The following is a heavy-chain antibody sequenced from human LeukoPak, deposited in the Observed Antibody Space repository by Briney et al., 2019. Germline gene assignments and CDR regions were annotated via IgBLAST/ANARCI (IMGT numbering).Heavy chain of an antibody. CDR2: INPNSGGT. CDR3: ARGGQSIVVVPAALDY. Sequence: ASVKVSCKASGYTFTSYDINWVRQAPGQGLEWMGWINPNSGGTNYAQKFQGRVTMTRDTSISTAYMELSRLRSDDAAVYYCARGGQSIVVVPAALDYWGQGTLVTVSS. V-gene: IGHV1-2*02. D-gene: IGHD2-2*01. J-gene: IGHJ4*02. CDR1: GYTFTSYD.